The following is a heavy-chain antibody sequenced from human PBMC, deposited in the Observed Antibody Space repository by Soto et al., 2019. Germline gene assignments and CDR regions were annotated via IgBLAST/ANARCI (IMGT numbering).Heavy chain of an antibody. V-gene: IGHV4-34*01. D-gene: IGHD6-19*01. J-gene: IGHJ4*02. CDR2: INHSGST. Sequence: WETLSLTCAVYGGSFSGYYWSWIRQPPGKGLEWIGEINHSGSTDYNPSLKSRVTISVDTSKNQFSLKLSSVTAADTAVYYCARARGAVAGSESYYFDYWGQGTLVTVSS. CDR3: ARARGAVAGSESYYFDY. CDR1: GGSFSGYY.